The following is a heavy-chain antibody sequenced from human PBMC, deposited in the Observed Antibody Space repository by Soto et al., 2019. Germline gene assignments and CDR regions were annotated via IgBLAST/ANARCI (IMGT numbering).Heavy chain of an antibody. CDR1: GFTFSSYA. J-gene: IGHJ6*02. V-gene: IGHV3-23*01. CDR3: AKPRGRTMIVVDPYYYYGMDV. Sequence: PGGSLRLSRAASGFTFSSYAMSWVRQAPGKGLEWVSAISGSGGSTYYADSVKGRFTISRDNSKNTLYLQMNSLRAEDTAVYYCAKPRGRTMIVVDPYYYYGMDVWGQGTTVTVSS. CDR2: ISGSGGST. D-gene: IGHD3-22*01.